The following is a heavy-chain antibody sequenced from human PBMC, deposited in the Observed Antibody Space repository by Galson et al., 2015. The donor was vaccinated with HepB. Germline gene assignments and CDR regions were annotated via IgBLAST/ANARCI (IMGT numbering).Heavy chain of an antibody. V-gene: IGHV7-4-1*02. CDR2: INTNTGNP. Sequence: SVKVSCKASGYTFTSYAMNWVRQAPGQGLEWMGWINTNTGNPTYAQGFTGRFVFSLDTSVSTAYLQISSLKAEDTAVYYCARDEGLLGYYYYGMDVWGQGTTVTVSS. J-gene: IGHJ6*02. CDR1: GYTFTSYA. CDR3: ARDEGLLGYYYYGMDV. D-gene: IGHD2-15*01.